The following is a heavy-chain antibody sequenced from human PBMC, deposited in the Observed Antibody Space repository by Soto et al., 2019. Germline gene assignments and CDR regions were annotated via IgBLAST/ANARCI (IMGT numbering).Heavy chain of an antibody. CDR2: ISSSSTI. J-gene: IGHJ4*02. V-gene: IGHV3-48*01. Sequence: GGSLRLSCAASGFTFSSYSMNWVRQAPGKGLEWVSYISSSSTIYYADSVKGRFTISRDNAKNSLYLQMNSLRAEDTAVYYCARDHRSLSSGWLNFDYWGQGTLVTVSS. CDR3: ARDHRSLSSGWLNFDY. D-gene: IGHD6-19*01. CDR1: GFTFSSYS.